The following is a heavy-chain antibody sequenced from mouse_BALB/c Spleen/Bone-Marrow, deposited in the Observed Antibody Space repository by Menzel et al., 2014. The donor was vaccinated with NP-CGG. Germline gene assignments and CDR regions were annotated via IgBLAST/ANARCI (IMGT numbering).Heavy chain of an antibody. CDR3: SKDGGYDYSYYFDY. CDR1: GFTFSSYS. V-gene: IGHV5-6-4*01. D-gene: IGHD2-4*01. CDR2: ISSGGHYT. J-gene: IGHJ2*01. Sequence: DVKLVESGGGLVKPGGSLKLSCAASGFTFSSYSMSWVRQTPEKRLEWVATISSGGHYTYYPDSVKGRFTISRDNAKNTLYLQMSSLKSEDTAMYCCSKDGGYDYSYYFDYWGQGTTLTVSS.